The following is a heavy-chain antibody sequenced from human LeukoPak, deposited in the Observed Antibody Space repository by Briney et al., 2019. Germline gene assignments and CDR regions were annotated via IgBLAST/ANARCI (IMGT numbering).Heavy chain of an antibody. CDR3: ARVGGNANWFDP. CDR1: GGSISSGGYS. V-gene: IGHV4-31*03. Sequence: PSQTLSLTCTVSGGSISSGGYSWSWIRQHPGKGLEWIGYIYYSGSTYYNPSLKSRVTISVDTSKNQFSLKLSSVTAADTAVYYCARVGGNANWFDPWGQGTLVTVSS. CDR2: IYYSGST. J-gene: IGHJ5*02. D-gene: IGHD4-23*01.